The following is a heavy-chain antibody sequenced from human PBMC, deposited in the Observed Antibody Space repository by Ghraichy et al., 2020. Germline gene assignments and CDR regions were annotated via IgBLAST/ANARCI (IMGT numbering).Heavy chain of an antibody. V-gene: IGHV3-53*04. J-gene: IGHJ5*02. Sequence: GGSLRLSCAASGFTVSSNYMSWVRQAPGKGLEWVSVIYSGGSTYYADSVKGRFTISRHNSKNTLYLQMNSLRAEDTAVYYCAREVIYGDYLRHSNWFDPWGQGTLVTVSS. CDR1: GFTVSSNY. CDR2: IYSGGST. CDR3: AREVIYGDYLRHSNWFDP. D-gene: IGHD4-17*01.